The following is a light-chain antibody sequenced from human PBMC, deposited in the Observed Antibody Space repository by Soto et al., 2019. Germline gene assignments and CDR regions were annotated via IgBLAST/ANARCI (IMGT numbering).Light chain of an antibody. J-gene: IGKJ4*01. CDR1: QGISSF. Sequence: DVQMTQSPSSLSASVGERVTITCRASQGISSFLAWYQQIPGKVPKLLIYSASTLQSGVPSRFSGSVSGTDFPLPISSLQPEDVAIYYCQKNNSGPPTFCGGTK. V-gene: IGKV1-27*01. CDR2: SAS. CDR3: QKNNSGPPT.